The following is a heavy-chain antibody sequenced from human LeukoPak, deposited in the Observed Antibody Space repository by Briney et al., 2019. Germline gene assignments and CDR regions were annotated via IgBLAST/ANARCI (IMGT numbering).Heavy chain of an antibody. J-gene: IGHJ6*02. V-gene: IGHV4-59*01. CDR2: IYYSGST. Sequence: SETLSLTCTVSGGSISSYYWSWIRQPPGKGLEWIGYIYYSGSTNYNPSLKSRVSISVDTSKNQFSLKLSSVTAADTAVYYCARDRIAVVPAAISMRYYYGMDVWGQGTTVTVSS. D-gene: IGHD2-2*01. CDR1: GGSISSYY. CDR3: ARDRIAVVPAAISMRYYYGMDV.